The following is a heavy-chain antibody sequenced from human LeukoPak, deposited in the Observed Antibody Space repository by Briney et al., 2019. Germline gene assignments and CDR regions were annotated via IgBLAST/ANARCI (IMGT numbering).Heavy chain of an antibody. CDR1: GGTFSSYA. Sequence: SVKVSCKASGGTFSSYAISWVRQAPGQGLEWVGGIIPIFGTANYAQKFQGRVTITTDESTSTAYMELSSLRSEDTAVYYCARDIAARPDAFDIWGQGTMVTVSS. D-gene: IGHD6-6*01. V-gene: IGHV1-69*05. CDR2: IIPIFGTA. J-gene: IGHJ3*02. CDR3: ARDIAARPDAFDI.